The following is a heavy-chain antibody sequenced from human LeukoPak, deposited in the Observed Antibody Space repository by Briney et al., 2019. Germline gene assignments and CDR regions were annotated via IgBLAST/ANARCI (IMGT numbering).Heavy chain of an antibody. CDR1: GGSFSGYY. CDR2: INHSGST. CDR3: ARERIYWGRVVPNMDV. D-gene: IGHD2-21*01. V-gene: IGHV4-34*01. J-gene: IGHJ6*02. Sequence: SETLSLACAVYGGSFSGYYWSWIRQPPGKGLEWIGEINHSGSTNYNPSLKSRVTISVDTSKNQFSLKLSSVTAADTAVYYCARERIYWGRVVPNMDVWGQGTTVTVSS.